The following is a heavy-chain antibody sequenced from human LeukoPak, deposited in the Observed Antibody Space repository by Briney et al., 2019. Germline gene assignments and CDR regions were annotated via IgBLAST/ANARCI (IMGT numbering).Heavy chain of an antibody. CDR1: GGTFSSYA. CDR2: IIPIFGTA. J-gene: IGHJ5*02. V-gene: IGHV1-69*06. CDR3: ARDYYDSSGYYNWFDP. Sequence: SVRVSCKASGGTFSSYAISWVRQAPGQGLEWMGRIIPIFGTANYAQKFQGRVTITADKSTSTAYMELSSLRSEDTAVYYCARDYYDSSGYYNWFDPWGQGTLVTVSS. D-gene: IGHD3-22*01.